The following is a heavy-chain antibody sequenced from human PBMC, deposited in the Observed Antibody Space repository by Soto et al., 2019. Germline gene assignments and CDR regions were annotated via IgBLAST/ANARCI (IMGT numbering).Heavy chain of an antibody. D-gene: IGHD3-10*01. CDR2: IYYSGST. V-gene: IGHV4-61*08. J-gene: IGHJ4*02. Sequence: SETLSLTCAVSGDSISSGGYSWNWIRQPPGKGLEWIGYIYYSGSTNYNPSLKSRVTITVDTSKNQFSLKLSSVTAADTAVYYCARAPYYGSGIDYWGQGTLVTVSS. CDR1: GDSISSGGYS. CDR3: ARAPYYGSGIDY.